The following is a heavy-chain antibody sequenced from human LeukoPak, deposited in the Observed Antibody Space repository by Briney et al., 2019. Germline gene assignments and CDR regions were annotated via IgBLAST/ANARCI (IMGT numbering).Heavy chain of an antibody. V-gene: IGHV3-74*01. CDR3: AREEEGDAFDI. CDR2: INTDGRRK. CDR1: GFMFSNYW. J-gene: IGHJ3*02. Sequence: PGGSLRLSCAASGFMFSNYWMHWVRQAPGRGLVWVSRINTDGRRKSYADYVKGRFTISRDNAKNTLYLQMNSLRAEDTAVYHCAREEEGDAFDIWGQGTMVTVSS.